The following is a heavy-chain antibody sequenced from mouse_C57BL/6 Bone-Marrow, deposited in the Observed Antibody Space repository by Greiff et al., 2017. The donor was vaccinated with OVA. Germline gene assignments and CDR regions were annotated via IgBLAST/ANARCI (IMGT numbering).Heavy chain of an antibody. Sequence: QVQLQQSGAELARPGASVKLSCKASGYTFTSYGISWVKQRTGQGLEWIGEIYPRSGNNYYNEKFKGKATLTADKSSSTAYMELRSLTSEDSAVYFCARGLLRGDYFDYWGQGTTLTVSS. V-gene: IGHV1-81*01. J-gene: IGHJ2*01. D-gene: IGHD1-1*01. CDR2: IYPRSGNN. CDR1: GYTFTSYG. CDR3: ARGLLRGDYFDY.